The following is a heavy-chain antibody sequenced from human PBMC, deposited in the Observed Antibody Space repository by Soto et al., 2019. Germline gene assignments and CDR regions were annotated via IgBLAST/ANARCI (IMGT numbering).Heavy chain of an antibody. D-gene: IGHD6-13*01. CDR1: GYSISSGYY. CDR3: ARTTIAAAGTPFDY. CDR2: IYHSGST. J-gene: IGHJ4*02. Sequence: SSETLSLTCAVSGYSISSGYYWGWIRQPPGKGLEWIGSIYHSGSTYYNPSLKSRVTISVDTSKNQFSLKLSSVTAADTAVYYCARTTIAAAGTPFDYWGQGTLVTVSS. V-gene: IGHV4-38-2*01.